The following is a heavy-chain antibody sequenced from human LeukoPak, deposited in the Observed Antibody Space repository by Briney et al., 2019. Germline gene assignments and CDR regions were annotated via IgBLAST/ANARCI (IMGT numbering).Heavy chain of an antibody. J-gene: IGHJ4*02. V-gene: IGHV1-46*01. CDR1: GYTFTSYY. Sequence: ASVKVSCKASGYTFTSYYMHWVRQAPGQGLEWMGIINPSGGSTSYAQKFQGGVTMTRDTSTSTVYMELSSLRSEDTAVYYCSGAILTGYYPHLDYWGQGTLVTVSS. CDR3: SGAILTGYYPHLDY. D-gene: IGHD3-9*01. CDR2: INPSGGST.